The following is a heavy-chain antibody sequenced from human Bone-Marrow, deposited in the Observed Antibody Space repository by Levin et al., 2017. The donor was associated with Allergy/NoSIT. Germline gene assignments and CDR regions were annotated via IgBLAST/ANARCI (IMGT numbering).Heavy chain of an antibody. CDR1: EFTFSSYN. CDR3: VKTYYYGSGSYPLLGYMDV. CDR2: ISSDGGST. J-gene: IGHJ6*03. V-gene: IGHV3-64D*06. D-gene: IGHD3-10*01. Sequence: AGGSLRHSCSASEFTFSSYNIHWVRQAPGKGLEDVSAISSDGGSTFYADSVKGRFTISRDNSKNTLYLQMSSLRAEDTAVYYCVKTYYYGSGSYPLLGYMDVWGKGTTVTVSS.